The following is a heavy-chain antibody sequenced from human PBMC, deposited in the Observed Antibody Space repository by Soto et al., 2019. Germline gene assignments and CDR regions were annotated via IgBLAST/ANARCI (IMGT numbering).Heavy chain of an antibody. Sequence: PSMKVTCKASGSTFTSYGISWVRQAPGQVLEWMGWISAYNGNTNYARKLQGRVTMTTDTSTSTAYMELRSLRSDDTAVYYCARSGERLGHYYYYGMDVWGQGTTVTVSS. J-gene: IGHJ6*02. V-gene: IGHV1-18*01. CDR1: GSTFTSYG. CDR3: ARSGERLGHYYYYGMDV. D-gene: IGHD3-10*01. CDR2: ISAYNGNT.